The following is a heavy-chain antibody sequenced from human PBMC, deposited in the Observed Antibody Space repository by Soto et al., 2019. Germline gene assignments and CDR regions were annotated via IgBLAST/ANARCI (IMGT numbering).Heavy chain of an antibody. V-gene: IGHV1-3*01. Sequence: ASVKVACKASGYSFTSYAMHWVRQAPGQRLEWMGWINAGNGNTKYSQKFQGRVTITRDTSASTAYMELSSLRSEDTAVYYCASSFTIPSAIVYWGQGTKVTVSS. D-gene: IGHD2-2*02. CDR3: ASSFTIPSAIVY. CDR2: INAGNGNT. J-gene: IGHJ4*02. CDR1: GYSFTSYA.